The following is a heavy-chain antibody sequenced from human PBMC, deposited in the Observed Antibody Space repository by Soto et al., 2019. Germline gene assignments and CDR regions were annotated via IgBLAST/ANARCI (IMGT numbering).Heavy chain of an antibody. V-gene: IGHV4-4*02. Sequence: QVQLQASGPGLVKPSETLSLTCTVSSGSITSSRWWSWVRQSPGKGLGWIGEVAENGSNHCVPLLKSRLTISLDKSRNRLSLRLTSVTAADTALSYCARNRYDGYDFDYWGQGALVTVSS. J-gene: IGHJ4*02. CDR3: ARNRYDGYDFDY. CDR1: SGSITSSRW. D-gene: IGHD5-12*01. CDR2: VAENGSN.